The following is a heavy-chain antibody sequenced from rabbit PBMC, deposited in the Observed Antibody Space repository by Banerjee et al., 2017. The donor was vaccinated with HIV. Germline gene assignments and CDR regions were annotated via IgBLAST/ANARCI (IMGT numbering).Heavy chain of an antibody. CDR1: GFSFSNKYV. J-gene: IGHJ3*01. CDR2: INSSSRNV. V-gene: IGHV1S45*01. CDR3: ARGDAGSSWGLDL. D-gene: IGHD4-2*01. Sequence: QEQLEESGGGLVQPEGSLTLTCTASGFSFSNKYVMCWVRQAPGKGLEWIGCINSSSRNVVYASWATGRFTISKTSSTTVTLQMTSLTAADTATYLCARGDAGSSWGLDLWGQGTLVTVS.